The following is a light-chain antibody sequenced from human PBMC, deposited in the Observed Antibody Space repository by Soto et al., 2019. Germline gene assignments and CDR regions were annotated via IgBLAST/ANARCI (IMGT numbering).Light chain of an antibody. Sequence: QSALTQPASVSGSPGQSITFSCTGSSSDVGSFNLVSWYQQYPGKAPKLILYEVNKRPSGVSNRFSGSKSGNTASLTISGLQAEDEADYYCCSYAGSRWVFGGGTKPDRP. CDR2: EVN. CDR3: CSYAGSRWV. CDR1: SSDVGSFNL. V-gene: IGLV2-23*02. J-gene: IGLJ3*02.